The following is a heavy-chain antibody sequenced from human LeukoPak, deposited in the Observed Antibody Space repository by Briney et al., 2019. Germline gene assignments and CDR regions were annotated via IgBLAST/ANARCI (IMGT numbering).Heavy chain of an antibody. CDR2: ISHSGST. CDR1: GFPISSDYY. CDR3: AREPAGRGAMDY. D-gene: IGHD2-2*01. V-gene: IGHV4-38-2*01. Sequence: ETLSLTCAVSGFPISSDYYWHWIRQPPGKGLEWIGTISHSGSTYYYPSLKSRLTISIDTSKNQFSLKLSSLTAADTAEYFCAREPAGRGAMDYWGQGTLVTVSS. J-gene: IGHJ4*02.